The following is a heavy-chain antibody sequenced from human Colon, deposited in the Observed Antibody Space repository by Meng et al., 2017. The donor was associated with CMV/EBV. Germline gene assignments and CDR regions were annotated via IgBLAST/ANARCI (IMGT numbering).Heavy chain of an antibody. Sequence: SVKVSCKASGGNFKNYGISWVRQAPGQGLEWMGGIIPIFYTANYAQRFQGRVTITADDLTSTAYMELNSLRSEDTAVYYCARSTVSRSYYFYGMDVWGQGTTVTV. D-gene: IGHD4-11*01. CDR3: ARSTVSRSYYFYGMDV. CDR2: IIPIFYTA. J-gene: IGHJ6*02. CDR1: GGNFKNYG. V-gene: IGHV1-69*13.